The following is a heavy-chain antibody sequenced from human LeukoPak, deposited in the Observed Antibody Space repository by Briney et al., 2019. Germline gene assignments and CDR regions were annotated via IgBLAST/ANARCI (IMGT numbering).Heavy chain of an antibody. CDR1: GYTFSGYG. CDR2: ISTSSITI. Sequence: GGSLRLSCVASGYTFSGYGMHWVRQAPGKGLEWVSYISTSSITIHYADSVRGRFTISRDNDENSLYLQMNNLRAEDTSVYYCARLRGTILRMLWSDLWGQGTQVTVSS. J-gene: IGHJ5*02. D-gene: IGHD1-7*01. V-gene: IGHV3-48*01. CDR3: ARLRGTILRMLWSDL.